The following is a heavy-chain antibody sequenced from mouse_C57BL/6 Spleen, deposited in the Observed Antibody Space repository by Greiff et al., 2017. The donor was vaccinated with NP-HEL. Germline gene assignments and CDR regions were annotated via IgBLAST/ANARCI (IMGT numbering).Heavy chain of an antibody. Sequence: VQLKEPGAELVRPGASVKLSCTASGFNLKGYYMQWVKQRPEQCLEWIGRIDPYDGDPESGPKFQGKATMTAATSSTTAYLHLSSLTTEDTAVYYCTRDYSGAMDYWGQGTSVTVSS. CDR1: GFNLKGYY. CDR3: TRDYSGAMDY. CDR2: IDPYDGDP. J-gene: IGHJ4*01. V-gene: IGHV14-1*01. D-gene: IGHD1-1*01.